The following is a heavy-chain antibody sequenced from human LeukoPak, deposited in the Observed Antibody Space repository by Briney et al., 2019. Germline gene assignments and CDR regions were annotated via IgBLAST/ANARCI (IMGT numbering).Heavy chain of an antibody. CDR3: ARDLNVETTSGWYGAFDI. Sequence: PGGSLRLSCAVSGFSLSSYWMTWVRQAPGKGLEWVANIDADGGKKNFLESVRGRFTISRDNAENSLYLQMNSLRVEDTAVYYCARDLNVETTSGWYGAFDIWGQGTMVTVSS. V-gene: IGHV3-7*01. J-gene: IGHJ3*02. CDR1: GFSLSSYW. CDR2: IDADGGKK. D-gene: IGHD2-15*01.